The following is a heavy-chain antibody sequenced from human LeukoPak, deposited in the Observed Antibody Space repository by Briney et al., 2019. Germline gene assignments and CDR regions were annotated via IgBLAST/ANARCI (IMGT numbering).Heavy chain of an antibody. CDR3: ARVPEFATYCSGGSCYFSGFDY. Sequence: GASVKVSCKASGYTFTGYYMHWVRQAPGQGLEWMGWINPNSGGTNYAQKFQGRVTMTRDTSISTAYMELSRLRSDDTAVYYCARVPEFATYCSGGSCYFSGFDYWGQGTLVTVSS. D-gene: IGHD2-15*01. V-gene: IGHV1-2*02. CDR2: INPNSGGT. CDR1: GYTFTGYY. J-gene: IGHJ4*02.